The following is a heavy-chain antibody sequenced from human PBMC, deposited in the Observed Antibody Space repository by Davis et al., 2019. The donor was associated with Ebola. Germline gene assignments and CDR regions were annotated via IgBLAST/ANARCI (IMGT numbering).Heavy chain of an antibody. CDR2: ISAYNGNT. Sequence: AASVKVSCKASGYTFTSYGISWVRQAPGQGLEWMGWISAYNGNTNYAQKLQGRVTMTTDTSTSTAYMELRSLTFDDTAVYYCARAQFPTTSDHWGQGTLVTVSS. CDR3: ARAQFPTTSDH. CDR1: GYTFTSYG. J-gene: IGHJ4*02. V-gene: IGHV1-18*04. D-gene: IGHD1-1*01.